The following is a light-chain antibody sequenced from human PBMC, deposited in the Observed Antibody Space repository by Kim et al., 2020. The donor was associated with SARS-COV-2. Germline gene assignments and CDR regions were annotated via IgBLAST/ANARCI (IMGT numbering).Light chain of an antibody. J-gene: IGLJ3*02. Sequence: KTARITCGGNNIGSKSVHWYQQKPGQAPVLVIYYDSDRPSGIPERFSGSNSGNTATLTISRVEAGDEADYYCQVWDSSSDHSNWVFGGGTQLTVL. CDR2: YDS. CDR3: QVWDSSSDHSNWV. V-gene: IGLV3-21*04. CDR1: NIGSKS.